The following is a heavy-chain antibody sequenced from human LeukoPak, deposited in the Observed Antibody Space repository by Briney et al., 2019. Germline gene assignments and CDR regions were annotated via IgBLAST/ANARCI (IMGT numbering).Heavy chain of an antibody. CDR1: GITLSNYG. V-gene: IGHV3-23*01. Sequence: GGSLRLSCVVSGITLSNYGMSWVRQAPGKGLEWVSGISESGGSTNYADSVKGRFIISRDNSKNTLYLQMNSLKAEDTAVYYCAKGGPAAIPYYYGMDVWGQGTTVTVSS. D-gene: IGHD2-2*01. CDR3: AKGGPAAIPYYYGMDV. CDR2: ISESGGST. J-gene: IGHJ6*02.